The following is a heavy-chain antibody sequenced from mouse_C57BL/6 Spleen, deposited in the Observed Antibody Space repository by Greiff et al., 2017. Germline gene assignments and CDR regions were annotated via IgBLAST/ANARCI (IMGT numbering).Heavy chain of an antibody. D-gene: IGHD2-3*01. CDR3: ARSLYDGYYDY. J-gene: IGHJ2*01. CDR2: INPSSGYT. V-gene: IGHV1-4*01. CDR1: GYTFTSYT. Sequence: QVQLQQSGAELARPGASVKMSCKASGYTFTSYTMHWVKQRPGQGLEWIGYINPSSGYTKYNQKFKDKATLTADKSSSTAYIQLSSLTSEDSAVYYCARSLYDGYYDYWGQGTTLTVSS.